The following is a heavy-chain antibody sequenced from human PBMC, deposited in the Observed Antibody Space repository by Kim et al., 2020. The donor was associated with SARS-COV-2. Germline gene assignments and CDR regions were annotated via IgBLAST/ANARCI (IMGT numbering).Heavy chain of an antibody. CDR3: AREGGTMVRGVTKNGWFWNDGMDV. D-gene: IGHD3-10*01. CDR2: ISYDGSNK. Sequence: GGSLRLSCAASGFTFSSYAMHWVRQAPGKGLEWVAVISYDGSNKYYADSVKGRFTISRDNSKNTLYLQMNSLRAEDTAVYYCAREGGTMVRGVTKNGWFWNDGMDVWGQGTTDTVSS. J-gene: IGHJ6*02. CDR1: GFTFSSYA. V-gene: IGHV3-30*04.